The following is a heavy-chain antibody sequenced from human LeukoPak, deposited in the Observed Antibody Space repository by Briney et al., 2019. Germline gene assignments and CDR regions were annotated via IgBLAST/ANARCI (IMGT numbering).Heavy chain of an antibody. Sequence: ASVKVSCKASGYTFTSYAMHWVRQAPGQRLEWMGWINAGNGNAKYSQEFQGRVTITRDTSASIAYMELSSLRSEDMAVYYCARDSGPSAFDIWGQGTMVTVSS. J-gene: IGHJ3*02. CDR2: INAGNGNA. CDR1: GYTFTSYA. D-gene: IGHD3-10*01. CDR3: ARDSGPSAFDI. V-gene: IGHV1-3*03.